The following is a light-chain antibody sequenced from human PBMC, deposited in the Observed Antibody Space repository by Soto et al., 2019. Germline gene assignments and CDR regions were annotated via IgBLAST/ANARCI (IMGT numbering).Light chain of an antibody. Sequence: DIQMTQSPSTLSASVGDRLNINCRASQSISSWLAWYQQKTGKAPKLLIYKASSLESGVPSRFSGSGSGTDFTLTISSLQPDDFATYYCQQYSSYVTFGHGTQVEIK. V-gene: IGKV1-5*03. CDR3: QQYSSYVT. J-gene: IGKJ1*01. CDR2: KAS. CDR1: QSISSW.